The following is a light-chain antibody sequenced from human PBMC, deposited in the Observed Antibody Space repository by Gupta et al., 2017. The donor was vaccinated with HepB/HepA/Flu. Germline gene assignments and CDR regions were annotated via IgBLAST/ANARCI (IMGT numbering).Light chain of an antibody. CDR3: SSFTGTNTLVV. V-gene: IGLV2-14*03. CDR1: SSDVGTYNS. CDR2: DDT. J-gene: IGLJ2*01. Sequence: QSALTQPASVSGSPGQSLTLSFTGTSSDVGTYNSVSWYQQYPGKAPKLLISDDTNRPSWLSNRFSGSKSGNTASLTISGLQAEDEAEYYCSSFTGTNTLVVFGGGTKLTVL.